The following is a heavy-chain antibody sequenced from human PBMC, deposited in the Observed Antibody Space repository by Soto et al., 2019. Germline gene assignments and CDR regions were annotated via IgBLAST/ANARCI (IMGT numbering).Heavy chain of an antibody. CDR1: GYTFTGYY. J-gene: IGHJ4*02. Sequence: ASVKVSCKASGYTFTGYYMHWVRQAPGQGLEWMGWINPNSGGTNYAQKFQGWVTMTRDTSISTAYMELSRLRSDDTAVYYCARSRTIFGVVTYYFDYWGQGTPVTVS. V-gene: IGHV1-2*04. D-gene: IGHD3-3*01. CDR3: ARSRTIFGVVTYYFDY. CDR2: INPNSGGT.